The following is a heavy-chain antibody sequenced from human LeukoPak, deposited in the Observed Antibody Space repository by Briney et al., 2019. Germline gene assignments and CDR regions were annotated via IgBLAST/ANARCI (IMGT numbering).Heavy chain of an antibody. V-gene: IGHV3-23*01. CDR2: ISGSGGST. D-gene: IGHD5-12*01. Sequence: QAGGSLRLSCAASGFTFSSYGMSWVRQAPGKGLEWVSAISGSGGSTYYADSVKGRFTISRDNSKNTLYLQMNSPRAEDTAVYYCARGSGGNGYDHWGDYWGQGTLVTVSS. CDR1: GFTFSSYG. CDR3: ARGSGGNGYDHWGDY. J-gene: IGHJ4*02.